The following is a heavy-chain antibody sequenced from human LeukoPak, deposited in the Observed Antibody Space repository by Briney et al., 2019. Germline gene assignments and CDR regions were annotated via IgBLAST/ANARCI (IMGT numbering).Heavy chain of an antibody. CDR2: INNDGSST. D-gene: IGHD5-18*01. Sequence: GGSLRLSCAASGFTFSSYWMHWVRQAPGKGLVWVSLINNDGSSTTYADSVKGQFTISRDNSKNTLYLQMNSLTAEDTAVYYCARDKGYSIDHWGQGTLVTVSS. CDR1: GFTFSSYW. CDR3: ARDKGYSIDH. J-gene: IGHJ4*02. V-gene: IGHV3-74*01.